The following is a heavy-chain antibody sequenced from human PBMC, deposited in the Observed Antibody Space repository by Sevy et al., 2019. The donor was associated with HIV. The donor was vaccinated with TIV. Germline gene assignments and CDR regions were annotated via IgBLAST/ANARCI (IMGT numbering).Heavy chain of an antibody. CDR3: AREVVVVAARGANDAFDI. V-gene: IGHV3-21*01. D-gene: IGHD2-15*01. J-gene: IGHJ3*02. CDR1: GFTFSSYS. CDR2: ISSSSYI. Sequence: GGSLRLSCAASGFTFSSYSMNWVRQAPGKGLEWVSSISSSSYIYYADSVKGRFTISRDNAKNSLYLQMNSLRAEDTAVYYCAREVVVVAARGANDAFDIWGQGTMVIVSS.